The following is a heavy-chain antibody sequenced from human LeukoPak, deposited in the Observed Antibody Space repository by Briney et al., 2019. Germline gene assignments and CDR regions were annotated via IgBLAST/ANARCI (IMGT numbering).Heavy chain of an antibody. CDR1: GFTFSSYW. Sequence: GGSLRLSCAASGFTFSSYWMSWVRQAPGKGLEWVANIKQDGSEKYYVDSVKGRFTISRDNAKNSLYLQMNSLRAEDTAVYYCAKGPDIAVVPAALGYFDYWGQGTLVTVSS. CDR3: AKGPDIAVVPAALGYFDY. V-gene: IGHV3-7*03. D-gene: IGHD2-2*01. J-gene: IGHJ4*02. CDR2: IKQDGSEK.